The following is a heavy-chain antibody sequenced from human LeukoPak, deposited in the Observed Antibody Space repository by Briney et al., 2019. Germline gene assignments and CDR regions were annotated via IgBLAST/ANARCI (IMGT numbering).Heavy chain of an antibody. CDR1: GFTFSSYS. D-gene: IGHD2-2*01. Sequence: PGGSLRLSCAASGFTFSSYSMNWVRQAPGKGLEWVSSISSSSSLIYYADSVKGRFTISRDNAKNSLYLQMNSLSAEDTAVYYCATNRAHCRRTSCPTDYWGQGTLVTVSS. J-gene: IGHJ4*02. V-gene: IGHV3-21*01. CDR3: ATNRAHCRRTSCPTDY. CDR2: ISSSSSLI.